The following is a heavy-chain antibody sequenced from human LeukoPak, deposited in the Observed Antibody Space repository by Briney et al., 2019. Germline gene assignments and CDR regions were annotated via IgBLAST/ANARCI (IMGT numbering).Heavy chain of an antibody. CDR1: GFTFSSYG. CDR2: ISYDGSNK. V-gene: IGHV3-30*18. D-gene: IGHD1-26*01. J-gene: IGHJ4*02. CDR3: AKDPWYSGSYSYFDY. Sequence: PGGSLRLSCAASGFTFSSYGMHWVRQAPGKGLEWVAVISYDGSNKYYADSVKGRFTISRDNSKNTLYLQMNSLRAEDTAVYYCAKDPWYSGSYSYFDYWGQGTLVTVSS.